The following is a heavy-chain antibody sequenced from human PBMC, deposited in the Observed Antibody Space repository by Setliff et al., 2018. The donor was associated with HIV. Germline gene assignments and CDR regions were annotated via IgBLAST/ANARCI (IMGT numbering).Heavy chain of an antibody. Sequence: PSETLSLTCAVYGGSFSDYYWSWIRQSPGRGLEWIGEINHGGSTIYNPSLKSRVTISIDTSKNQFSLNLTSVTAADTAVYYCAKVAVTEYCSSTSCQNWFDPWGQGTLVTVSS. CDR1: GGSFSDYY. V-gene: IGHV4-34*01. D-gene: IGHD2-2*01. CDR3: AKVAVTEYCSSTSCQNWFDP. J-gene: IGHJ5*02. CDR2: INHGGST.